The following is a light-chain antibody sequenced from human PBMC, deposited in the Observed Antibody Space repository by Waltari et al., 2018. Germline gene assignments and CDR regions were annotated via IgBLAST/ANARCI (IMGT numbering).Light chain of an antibody. CDR1: QTVSRY. Sequence: EIVLTQSPGTLSLSPGERATLSCRASQTVSRYLAWYQQKPCQAPRLLIYDASSRATGIPDRFSGSGSGTDFSLTISRLEPEDFAVYYCQKYGTLPATFGQGTKVQMK. CDR3: QKYGTLPAT. V-gene: IGKV3-20*01. CDR2: DAS. J-gene: IGKJ1*01.